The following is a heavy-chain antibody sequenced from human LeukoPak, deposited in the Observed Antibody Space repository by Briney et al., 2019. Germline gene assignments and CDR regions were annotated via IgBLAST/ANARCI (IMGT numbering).Heavy chain of an antibody. V-gene: IGHV3-30*18. J-gene: IGHJ4*02. CDR3: AKSSSTYYDILTGYFLKGYFDY. CDR2: ISYDGSNK. D-gene: IGHD3-9*01. CDR1: GFTFSSYG. Sequence: PGRSLRLSCAASGFTFSSYGMHWVRQAPGKGLEWVAVISYDGSNKYYADSVKGRFTISRDNSKNTLYLQMNSLRAEDTAVYYCAKSSSTYYDILTGYFLKGYFDYWGQGTLVTVSS.